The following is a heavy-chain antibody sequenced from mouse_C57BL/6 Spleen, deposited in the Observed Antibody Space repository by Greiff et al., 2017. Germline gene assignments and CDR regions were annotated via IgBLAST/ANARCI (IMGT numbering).Heavy chain of an antibody. Sequence: EVMLVESGGDLVKPGGSLKLSCAASGFTFSSYGMSWVRQTPDKRLEWVATISSGGSYTYYPDSVKGRFTISRDNAKNTLYLQMSSLKSEDTAMYYFARRGNLSAMDYWGQGTSVTVSS. V-gene: IGHV5-6*02. CDR1: GFTFSSYG. CDR2: ISSGGSYT. D-gene: IGHD2-1*01. J-gene: IGHJ4*01. CDR3: ARRGNLSAMDY.